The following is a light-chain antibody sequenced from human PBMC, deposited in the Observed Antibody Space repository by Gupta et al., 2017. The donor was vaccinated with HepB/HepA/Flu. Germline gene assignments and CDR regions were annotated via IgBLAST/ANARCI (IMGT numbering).Light chain of an antibody. V-gene: IGLV1-40*01. Sequence: QSVLTQPPSVSAAPGQRVTISCTGSNSNIGAGYDVHWYQQLPGTAPKLLIYGNSNRPSGVPDRFSGSKSGTSASLAITGLQAEEEADYYCQSYDSSLSGWVFGGGTKLTVL. CDR3: QSYDSSLSGWV. J-gene: IGLJ3*02. CDR1: NSNIGAGYD. CDR2: GNS.